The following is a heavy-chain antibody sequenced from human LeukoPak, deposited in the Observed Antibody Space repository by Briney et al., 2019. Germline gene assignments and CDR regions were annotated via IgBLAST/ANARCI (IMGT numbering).Heavy chain of an antibody. CDR3: ARGSREYSSSWYRFDY. CDR1: GGSFSGYY. D-gene: IGHD6-13*01. V-gene: IGHV4-34*01. Sequence: SSETLSLTCAVYGGSFSGYYWSWIRQPPGKGLEWIGEINHSGSTNYNPSLKSRVTISVDTSKNQFSLKLSSVTAADTAVYYCARGSREYSSSWYRFDYWGQGTLVTVSS. CDR2: INHSGST. J-gene: IGHJ4*02.